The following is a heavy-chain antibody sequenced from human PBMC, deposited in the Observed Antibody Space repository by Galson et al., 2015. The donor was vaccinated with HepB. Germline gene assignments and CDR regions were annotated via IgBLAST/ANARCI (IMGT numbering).Heavy chain of an antibody. CDR2: IRSSGSYI. CDR1: GFTFSAYA. D-gene: IGHD3-10*01. CDR3: ARARGFREFRPYYYYMDV. J-gene: IGHJ6*03. Sequence: SLRLSCAASGFTFSAYAMDWVRQAPGKGLEWVPSIRSSGSYIFYADSVKGRFTMSRDNAKNSFYLQMNSLRAEDTAVYYCARARGFREFRPYYYYMDVWGKGTTVTVSS. V-gene: IGHV3-21*01.